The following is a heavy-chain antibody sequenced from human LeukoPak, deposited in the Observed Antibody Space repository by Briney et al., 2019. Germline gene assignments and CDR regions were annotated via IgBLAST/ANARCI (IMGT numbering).Heavy chain of an antibody. Sequence: GRSLRLSCAASGFTFSSYAMHWVRQAPGKGLEWVAVISYDGSNKYYADSVKGRFTISRDNSKNTLYLQMNSLRAEDTAVYYCARDRTGGWLLTYYFDYWGQGTLVTVSS. D-gene: IGHD3-22*01. CDR1: GFTFSSYA. CDR3: ARDRTGGWLLTYYFDY. V-gene: IGHV3-30-3*01. CDR2: ISYDGSNK. J-gene: IGHJ4*02.